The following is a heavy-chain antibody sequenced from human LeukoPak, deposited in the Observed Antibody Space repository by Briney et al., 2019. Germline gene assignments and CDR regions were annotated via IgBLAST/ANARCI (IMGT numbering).Heavy chain of an antibody. CDR1: GFTFSSYA. Sequence: PGGSLRLSCAASGFTFSSYAMHWVRQAPGKGLEYLSSISSNGGSTYYANSVKGRFTISRDNSKNTLYLQMGSLRAEDMAVYYCARVGRWLQLDYWGEGTPVTVSS. CDR2: ISSNGGST. V-gene: IGHV3-64*01. J-gene: IGHJ4*02. CDR3: ARVGRWLQLDY. D-gene: IGHD5-24*01.